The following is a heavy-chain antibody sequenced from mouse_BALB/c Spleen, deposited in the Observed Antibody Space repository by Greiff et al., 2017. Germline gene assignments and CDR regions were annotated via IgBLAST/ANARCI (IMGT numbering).Heavy chain of an antibody. V-gene: IGHV5-12-1*01. CDR1: GFAFSSYD. J-gene: IGHJ1*01. CDR2: ISSGGGST. CDR3: ARVYGNYWYFDV. Sequence: EVQRVESGGGLVKPGGSLKLSCAASGFAFSSYDMSWVRQTPEKRLEWVAYISSGGGSTYYPDTVKGRFTISRDNAKNTLYLQMSSLKSEDTAMYYCARVYGNYWYFDVWGAGTTVTVSS. D-gene: IGHD2-1*01.